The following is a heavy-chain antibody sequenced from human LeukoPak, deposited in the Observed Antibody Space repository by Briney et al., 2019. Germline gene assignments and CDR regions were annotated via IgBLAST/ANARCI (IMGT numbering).Heavy chain of an antibody. J-gene: IGHJ4*02. CDR3: ARGLGYYDD. CDR2: INHSGST. V-gene: IGHV4-34*01. CDR1: GGSFSGYY. D-gene: IGHD3-22*01. Sequence: SETLSLTCAVYGGSFSGYYWSWIRQPPGKGLEWIGEINHSGSTNYNPSLKSRVTISVDTSKNQSSLKLSSVTAADTAVYYCARGLGYYDDWGQGTLVTVSS.